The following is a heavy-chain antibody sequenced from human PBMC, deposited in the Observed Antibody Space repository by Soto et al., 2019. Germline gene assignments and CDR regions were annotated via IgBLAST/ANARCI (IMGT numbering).Heavy chain of an antibody. CDR1: GYTFTGYY. J-gene: IGHJ4*02. V-gene: IGHV1-2*02. CDR3: ARARTYNCKYGDYFDY. CDR2: INPNSGGT. Sequence: ASVKVSCKASGYTFTGYYMHWVRQAPGQGLEWMGWINPNSGGTNYAQKFQGRVTMTRDTSISTAYMELSRLRSDDTAVYYCARARTYNCKYGDYFDYWGQGTLVTVSS. D-gene: IGHD1-7*01.